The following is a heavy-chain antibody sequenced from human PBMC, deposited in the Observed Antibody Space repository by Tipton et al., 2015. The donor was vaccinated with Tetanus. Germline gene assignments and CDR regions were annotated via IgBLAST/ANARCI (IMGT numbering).Heavy chain of an antibody. J-gene: IGHJ4*02. CDR1: GFTFSDYY. CDR2: MSSSGITK. CDR3: ARAPRYCGGDCYHFDY. Sequence: GSLRLSCTASGFTFSDYYMSWIRQAPGKGLEWVSDMSSSGITKNYADSVRGRFTISRDNAKKSLFLQVNSLRAEDTAVYYCARAPRYCGGDCYHFDYWGQGTLVTVSS. D-gene: IGHD2-21*02. V-gene: IGHV3-11*04.